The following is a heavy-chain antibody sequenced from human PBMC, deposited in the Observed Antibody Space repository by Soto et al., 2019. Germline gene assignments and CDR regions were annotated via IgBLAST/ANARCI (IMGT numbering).Heavy chain of an antibody. CDR1: GYSFTIYC. CDR3: ARHDTAMPDY. J-gene: IGHJ4*02. Sequence: PGESVKNACQGAGYSFTIYCIGWVRQMPWKGLEWMGIIYPGDSDTRYSPSFQGQVTISADKSISTAYLQWGSLKASDTAMYYCARHDTAMPDYWGQGTLFTVSS. V-gene: IGHV5-51*01. D-gene: IGHD5-18*01. CDR2: IYPGDSDT.